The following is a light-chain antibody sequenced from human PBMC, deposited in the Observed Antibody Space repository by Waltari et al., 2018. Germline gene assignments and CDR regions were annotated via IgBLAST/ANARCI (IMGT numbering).Light chain of an antibody. CDR3: MQARQAPWT. Sequence: DIVMTQSPLFLPVTPGEPASISCRSSQSLLHSNGYTFLDWYLQKPGQSPRLLIYMVSNRASGVPDRFSGSGSGTDFTLKISRVEAEDVGIYYCMQARQAPWTFGQGTRVEIK. V-gene: IGKV2-28*01. CDR2: MVS. CDR1: QSLLHSNGYTF. J-gene: IGKJ1*01.